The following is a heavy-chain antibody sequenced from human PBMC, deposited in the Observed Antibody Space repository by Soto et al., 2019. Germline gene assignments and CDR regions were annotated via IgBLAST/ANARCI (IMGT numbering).Heavy chain of an antibody. V-gene: IGHV3-21*06. CDR2: VSGSSSYI. J-gene: IGHJ3*01. CDR3: ARVLRGHYGP. D-gene: IGHD4-17*01. Sequence: PGGSLRLSCEGSGFNFRNFNMIWVRQAPGKGLELVSSVSGSSSYIYYAYSVKGRFTVSRDNANNLVFLQMNGLRPEDTAMYYCARVLRGHYGPWGQGTMVTVS. CDR1: GFNFRNFN.